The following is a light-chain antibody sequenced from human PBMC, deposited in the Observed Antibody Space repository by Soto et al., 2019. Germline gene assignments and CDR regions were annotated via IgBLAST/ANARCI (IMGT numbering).Light chain of an antibody. Sequence: DIVMTQSPLSLPVTPGEPASISCRSSQSLLHSNGFTYLDWYLQKPGQSPQVLIYLGSNRASGVPDRFSGSGSGTDFTLKISRVEAEDVGVYYCMQTLQTITFGQGTRLEIK. CDR2: LGS. V-gene: IGKV2-28*01. CDR1: QSLLHSNGFTY. CDR3: MQTLQTIT. J-gene: IGKJ5*01.